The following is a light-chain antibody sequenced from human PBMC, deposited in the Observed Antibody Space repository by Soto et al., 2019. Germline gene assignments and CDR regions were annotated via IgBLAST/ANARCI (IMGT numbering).Light chain of an antibody. J-gene: IGLJ1*01. Sequence: QSVLAQPPSVSGAPGQRVTISCTGSSSNIGADYDVHWYQQRPGTAPKLLIFGNINRPSGVPDRFSGSKSRTSASLAITGLQAEDEGDYYGQSYDSTLSARYVFGTGTKLTVL. CDR2: GNI. CDR3: QSYDSTLSARYV. V-gene: IGLV1-40*01. CDR1: SSNIGADYD.